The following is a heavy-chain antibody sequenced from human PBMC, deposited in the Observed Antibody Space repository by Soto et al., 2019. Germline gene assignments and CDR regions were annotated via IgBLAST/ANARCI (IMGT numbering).Heavy chain of an antibody. V-gene: IGHV6-1*01. CDR3: ARGNIAEDAFDI. CDR1: GDSVSSDSAA. Sequence: SQTLALTCAISGDSVSSDSAAWNWIRQSPSRGLEWLGRTYYRSKWYNDYAVSVKSRITINPDTSKNQFSLQLNSVTPEDTAVYYCARGNIAEDAFDIWGQGTMLTVSS. CDR2: TYYRSKWYN. D-gene: IGHD3-16*02. J-gene: IGHJ3*02.